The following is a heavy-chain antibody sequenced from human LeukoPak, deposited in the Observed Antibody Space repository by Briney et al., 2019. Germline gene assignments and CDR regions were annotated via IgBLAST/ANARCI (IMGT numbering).Heavy chain of an antibody. CDR2: IIPIFGTA. D-gene: IGHD5-24*01. J-gene: IGHJ4*02. Sequence: SVKVSCKASGGTFSGYAISWVRQAPGQGLEWMGGIIPIFGTANYAQKFQGRVTITADESTSTAYMELSSLRSEDTAVYYCARVRRWLQFPHPFDYWGQGTLVTVSS. V-gene: IGHV1-69*13. CDR3: ARVRRWLQFPHPFDY. CDR1: GGTFSGYA.